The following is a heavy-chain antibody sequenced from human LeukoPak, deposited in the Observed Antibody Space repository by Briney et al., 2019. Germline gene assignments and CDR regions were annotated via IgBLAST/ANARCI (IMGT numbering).Heavy chain of an antibody. D-gene: IGHD2-2*01. CDR3: ARVRVVPAANYGMDV. CDR2: IYHSGST. J-gene: IGHJ6*02. CDR1: GLTFSNAG. V-gene: IGHV4-4*02. Sequence: PGGSLRLSCEASGLTFSNAGMSWVRQPPGKGLEWIGEIYHSGSTNYNPSLKSRVTISVDKSKNQFSLKLSSVTAADTAVYYCARVRVVPAANYGMDVWGQGTTVTVSS.